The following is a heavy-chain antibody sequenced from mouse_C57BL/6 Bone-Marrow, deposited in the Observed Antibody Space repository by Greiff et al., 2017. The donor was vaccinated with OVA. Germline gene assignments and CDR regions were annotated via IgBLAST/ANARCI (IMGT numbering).Heavy chain of an antibody. CDR1: GFTFSDYY. V-gene: IGHV5-16*01. Sequence: EVQRVESEGGLVQPGSSMKLSCTASGFTFSDYYMAWVRQVPEKGLEWVANINYDGSSTYYLDSLKSRFIISRDNAKNILYLQMSSLKSEDTATYYCAREGNYDYDGYYFDYWGQGTTLTVSS. CDR3: AREGNYDYDGYYFDY. CDR2: INYDGSST. D-gene: IGHD2-4*01. J-gene: IGHJ2*01.